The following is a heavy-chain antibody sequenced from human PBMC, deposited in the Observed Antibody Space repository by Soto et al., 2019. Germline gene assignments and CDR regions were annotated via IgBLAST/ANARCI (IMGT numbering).Heavy chain of an antibody. J-gene: IGHJ5*02. CDR3: ARDDFPNPYYYDSSGYLYRFDP. CDR2: ISAYNGNT. Sequence: ASVKVSCKASGYTFTSYGISWVRQAPGQGLEWMGWISAYNGNTNYAQKLQGRVTMTPDTSTSTAYMELRSLRSDDTAVYYCARDDFPNPYYYDSSGYLYRFDPWGQGTLVTVSS. V-gene: IGHV1-18*01. D-gene: IGHD3-22*01. CDR1: GYTFTSYG.